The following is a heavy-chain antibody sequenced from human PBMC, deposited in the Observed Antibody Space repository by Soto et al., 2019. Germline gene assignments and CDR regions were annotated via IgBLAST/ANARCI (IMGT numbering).Heavy chain of an antibody. CDR2: IIPIFGTA. Sequence: QVQLVQSGAEVKKPGSSVKVSCKASGGTFSSYAISWVRQAPGQGLEWMGGIIPIFGTANYAQKFQGRVTITADEATSTAYMELRSLRSEDPAVYYCARPYQDIVVVPVAIPPIYYYYGMDVWGQGTTVTVSS. V-gene: IGHV1-69*01. CDR1: GGTFSSYA. J-gene: IGHJ6*02. CDR3: ARPYQDIVVVPVAIPPIYYYYGMDV. D-gene: IGHD2-2*02.